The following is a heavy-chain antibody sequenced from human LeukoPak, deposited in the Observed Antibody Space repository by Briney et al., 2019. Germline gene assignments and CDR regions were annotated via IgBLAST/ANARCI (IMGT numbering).Heavy chain of an antibody. V-gene: IGHV4-34*01. CDR2: INNSGGT. J-gene: IGHJ4*02. D-gene: IGHD6-13*01. CDR1: GGSFSGYY. CDR3: VRDIAAAGGFDY. Sequence: SETLSLTCGVYGGSFSGYYWSWIRQPPGKGLEWSGEINNSGGTNYNPSLKSRVTISVDTSKNQFSLKLSSVTAAVTAVYYCVRDIAAAGGFDYWGQGTLVTVSS.